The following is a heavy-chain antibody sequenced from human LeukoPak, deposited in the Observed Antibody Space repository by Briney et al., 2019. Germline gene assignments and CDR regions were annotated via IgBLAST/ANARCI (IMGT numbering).Heavy chain of an antibody. CDR2: IYYSGGT. D-gene: IGHD5-18*01. CDR3: ARTTFGWVDTAMATGDFDY. Sequence: SETLSLTCTVSGGSISSYYRSWIRQPPGKGLEWIGYIYYSGGTNYNPSLKSRVTISVDTSKNQFSLKLSSVTAADTAVYYCARTTFGWVDTAMATGDFDYWGQGTLVTVSS. CDR1: GGSISSYY. J-gene: IGHJ4*02. V-gene: IGHV4-59*01.